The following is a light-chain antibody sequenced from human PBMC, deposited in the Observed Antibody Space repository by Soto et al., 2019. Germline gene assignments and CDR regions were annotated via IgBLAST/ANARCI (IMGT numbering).Light chain of an antibody. CDR2: GAS. CDR1: ESAXGN. V-gene: IGKV3-15*01. J-gene: IGKJ5*01. Sequence: VVRNSPGALSLSARERASVGWRASESAXGNLDWDQQKPGQAPRVLXDGASTRATGSPARLSGSGSGTEFTLPISSLHSEDFAVYFFPQYTGPPTPSGQGTRLDIK. CDR3: PQYTGPPTP.